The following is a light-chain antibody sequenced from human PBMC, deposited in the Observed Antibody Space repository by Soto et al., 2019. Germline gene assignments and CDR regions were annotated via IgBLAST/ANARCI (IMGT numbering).Light chain of an antibody. V-gene: IGKV1-5*01. J-gene: IGKJ1*01. CDR1: QTISFS. Sequence: DIQMTQSPSTLSASVGDRVTITCRASQTISFSLAWYQQKPGKAPKLLIYDASTLQSGVPSGFSGSESGTEFILTISGLQPDDFATYYCQQYHGYSLTFGHGTKVEI. CDR2: DAS. CDR3: QQYHGYSLT.